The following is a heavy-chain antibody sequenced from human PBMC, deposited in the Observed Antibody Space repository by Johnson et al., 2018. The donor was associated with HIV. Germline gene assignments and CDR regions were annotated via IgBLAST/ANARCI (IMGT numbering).Heavy chain of an antibody. Sequence: VQLVESGGGLVQPGGSLRLSCAASGFTVSSNYMSWVRQAPGKGLEWVSAIGTAGDTYYPGSVKGRFTISRENAKNSLYLQMNSLRAEDTAVYYCAKDVESHVAFDSWGQGTMVTVSS. V-gene: IGHV3-13*01. CDR3: AKDVESHVAFDS. J-gene: IGHJ3*02. CDR1: GFTVSSNY. CDR2: IGTAGDT.